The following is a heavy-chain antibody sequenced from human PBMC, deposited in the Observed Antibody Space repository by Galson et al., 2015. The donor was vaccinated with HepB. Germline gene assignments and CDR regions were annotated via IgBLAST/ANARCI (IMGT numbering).Heavy chain of an antibody. CDR3: ARANPHGWGWFGELSPHPWCGMDV. D-gene: IGHD3-10*01. CDR1: GYTFTSYG. V-gene: IGHV1-18*04. J-gene: IGHJ6*02. CDR2: ISAYNGNT. Sequence: SVKVSCKASGYTFTSYGISWVRQAPGQGLEWMGWISAYNGNTNYAQKLQGRVTMTTDTSTSTAYMELRSLRSDDTAVYYCARANPHGWGWFGELSPHPWCGMDVWGQGTTVTVSS.